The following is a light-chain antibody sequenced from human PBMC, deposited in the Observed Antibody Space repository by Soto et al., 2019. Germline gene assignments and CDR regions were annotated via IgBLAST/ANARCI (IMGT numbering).Light chain of an antibody. CDR1: QSVSSNF. Sequence: EMVLTQSPGTLSLSPGETATLSCRASQSVSSNFFAWYQQKPRQPPWLLIYGAFNRATGTPDRFSGSGSGADFTLTISRREAEGFAVYYCQQYGSSPRTVGQGTKVDIK. J-gene: IGKJ1*01. CDR2: GAF. CDR3: QQYGSSPRT. V-gene: IGKV3-20*01.